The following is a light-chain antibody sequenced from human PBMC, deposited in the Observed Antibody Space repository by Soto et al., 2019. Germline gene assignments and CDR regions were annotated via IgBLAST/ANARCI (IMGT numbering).Light chain of an antibody. J-gene: IGLJ2*01. CDR1: SSNIGSNA. CDR2: SNN. V-gene: IGLV1-44*01. CDR3: SEWDDSLNGSV. Sequence: QSVLTQPPSASGTPGQRVTLSCSGSSSNIGSNAVNWYQQLPETAPKLLIHSNNERPSGVPDRFSGARSGTSASLVISGLQYEDADDFYCSEWDDSLNGSVFGGGTKLTVL.